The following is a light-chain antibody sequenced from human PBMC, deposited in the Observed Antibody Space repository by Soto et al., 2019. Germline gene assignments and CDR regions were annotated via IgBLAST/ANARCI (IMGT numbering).Light chain of an antibody. CDR2: AAS. CDR1: EGISNW. V-gene: IGKV1D-12*01. J-gene: IGKJ3*01. Sequence: DIQMTHAPYTVSASVGDRVSITCRASEGISNWLAWYQQNPGRAPKLLIYAASSLQSRVSSRFSVSGSGTNFTVTISSLQPEDFETYYCQQGNGVRFNCGTGT. CDR3: QQGNGVRFN.